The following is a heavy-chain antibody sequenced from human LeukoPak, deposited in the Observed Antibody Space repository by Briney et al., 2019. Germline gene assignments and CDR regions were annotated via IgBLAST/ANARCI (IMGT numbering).Heavy chain of an antibody. Sequence: ASVKVSCKASGCDFNSFDVNWVRQAPGQGLEWVGWVNPNSGNTGYAQKFQGRVTMTRDTSINTAYMELSSLRSEDTAVYYCARGTPYCSSASCYNYWGQGTLVTVSS. D-gene: IGHD2-2*02. CDR3: ARGTPYCSSASCYNY. V-gene: IGHV1-8*01. CDR2: VNPNSGNT. J-gene: IGHJ4*02. CDR1: GCDFNSFD.